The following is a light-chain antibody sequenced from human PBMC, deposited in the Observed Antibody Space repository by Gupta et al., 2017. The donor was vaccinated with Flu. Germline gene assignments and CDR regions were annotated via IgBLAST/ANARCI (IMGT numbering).Light chain of an antibody. V-gene: IGLV2-18*02. CDR2: EVS. Sequence: QSALTHPPSVSGSPGQSVTISCTGTSSDVGTYNLVSWYQQSPGKPPKLMIYEVSSRPSGVPDRFSGSKSGNTASLTISGLQGEDEAVYYCSSYTSSYTGVFGTGTKVTVL. CDR1: SSDVGTYNL. J-gene: IGLJ1*01. CDR3: SSYTSSYTGV.